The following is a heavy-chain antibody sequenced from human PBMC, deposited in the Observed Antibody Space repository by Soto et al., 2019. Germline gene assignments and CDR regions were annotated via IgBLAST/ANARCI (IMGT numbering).Heavy chain of an antibody. CDR3: ARIPNFQRIRSSWYFDF. Sequence: EVQLLESGGGLVQPGGSLRLSCAASGFTLSSYVMSWVRQAPGKGLEWVSTMTGGDDSTFYADSVKGRFTISRDNSRNTLSVQMNSLRADDTAVYYCARIPNFQRIRSSWYFDFWGQGTLVTVSS. D-gene: IGHD6-13*01. V-gene: IGHV3-23*01. J-gene: IGHJ4*02. CDR1: GFTLSSYV. CDR2: MTGGDDST.